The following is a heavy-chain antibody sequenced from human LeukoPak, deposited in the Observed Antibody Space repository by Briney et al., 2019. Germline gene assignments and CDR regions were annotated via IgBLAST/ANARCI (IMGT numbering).Heavy chain of an antibody. CDR2: IYSGGST. CDR3: ARDPSTIFGVDYFDY. J-gene: IGHJ4*02. D-gene: IGHD3-3*01. CDR1: GFTVSSNY. Sequence: GGSLRLSCAASGFTVSSNYMSWVRQAPGKGLEWVSVIYSGGSTYYADSVKGRFTISRDNARNSLYLQMNSLRAEDTAVYYCARDPSTIFGVDYFDYWGQGTLVTVSS. V-gene: IGHV3-53*01.